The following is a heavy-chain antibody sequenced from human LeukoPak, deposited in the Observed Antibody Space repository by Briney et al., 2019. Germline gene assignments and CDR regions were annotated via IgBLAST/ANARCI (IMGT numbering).Heavy chain of an antibody. CDR2: IYTTGST. CDR3: ARVYGKVRGKSFYQMDV. D-gene: IGHD3-10*01. V-gene: IGHV4-4*07. Sequence: SETLSLTCSVSGDSITSYSWSWIRQPAGKGLEWIGRIYTTGSTNYNPSVKSRVTMSVDTSKNEFSLKLTSVTAADTAVYYCARVYGKVRGKSFYQMDVWGNGNAVPVSS. CDR1: GDSITSYS. J-gene: IGHJ6*03.